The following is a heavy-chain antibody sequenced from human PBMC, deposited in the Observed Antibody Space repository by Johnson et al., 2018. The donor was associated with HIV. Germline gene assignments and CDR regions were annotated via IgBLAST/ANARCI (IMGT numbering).Heavy chain of an antibody. CDR3: ARDAYYGAGSYHEGDAFDI. J-gene: IGHJ3*02. CDR2: ISYDGSNK. Sequence: QVQLVESGGGAVRPGGSLRLSCAASGFNFSSYAMHWVRQAPGKGLEWVAVISYDGSNKYYADSVKGRFTISRDNSKNTLYLQMNSLRPEDTAVYYCARDAYYGAGSYHEGDAFDIWGQGTVVTVSS. CDR1: GFNFSSYA. V-gene: IGHV3-30*04. D-gene: IGHD3-10*01.